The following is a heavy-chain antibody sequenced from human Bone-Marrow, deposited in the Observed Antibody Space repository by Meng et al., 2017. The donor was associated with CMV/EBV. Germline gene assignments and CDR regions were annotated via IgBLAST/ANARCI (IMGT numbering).Heavy chain of an antibody. CDR2: INPNSGGT. Sequence: ASVKVSCKASGYTFTGYYMHWVRQAPGQGLEWMGWINPNSGGTNYAQKFQGRVTMTRDTSISTAYMELSRLRSDDTAVYYCARVMIVVNRRYYYYGMDVWVQGTTVTVSS. D-gene: IGHD3-22*01. V-gene: IGHV1-2*02. CDR3: ARVMIVVNRRYYYYGMDV. J-gene: IGHJ6*02. CDR1: GYTFTGYY.